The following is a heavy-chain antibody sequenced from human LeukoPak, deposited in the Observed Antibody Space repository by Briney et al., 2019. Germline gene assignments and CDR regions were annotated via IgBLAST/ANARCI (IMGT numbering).Heavy chain of an antibody. V-gene: IGHV3-7*03. CDR3: ARILDSAWGELGY. D-gene: IGHD6-19*01. J-gene: IGHJ4*02. CDR2: IKPDGDEK. Sequence: GGSLRLSCAAPGFTFSTYCMTWLRQTPGKGLEWVANIKPDGDEKYYVDSVKGRFTISRDNSKNTLYLQMNSLRAEDTAVYYCARILDSAWGELGYWGQGTLVTVSS. CDR1: GFTFSTYC.